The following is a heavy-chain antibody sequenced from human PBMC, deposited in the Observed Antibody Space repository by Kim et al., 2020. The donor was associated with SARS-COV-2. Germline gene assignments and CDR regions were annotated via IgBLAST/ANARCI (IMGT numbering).Heavy chain of an antibody. CDR1: GFTFSSYG. D-gene: IGHD3-10*01. CDR3: AKDNFYGSGRPYYYYGVDV. Sequence: GGSLRLSCAASGFTFSSYGMHWVRQAPGKGLEWVAVISYDGSNKYYADSVKGRFTISRDNSKNTLYLQMNSLRAEDAAVYYCAKDNFYGSGRPYYYYGVDVWGKGTTVTVSS. CDR2: ISYDGSNK. V-gene: IGHV3-30*18. J-gene: IGHJ6*04.